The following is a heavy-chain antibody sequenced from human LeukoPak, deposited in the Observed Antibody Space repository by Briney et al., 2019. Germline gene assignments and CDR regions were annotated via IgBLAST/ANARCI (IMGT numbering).Heavy chain of an antibody. V-gene: IGHV1-18*01. Sequence: GASVKVSCKASGYTFTSYGISWVRQAPGQGLEWMGWISAYNGNTNYAQKLQGRVTMTTDTSTSTAYMELRSLRSDDTAVYYCAREFVSSGWTGGYNWFDPWGQGTLVTVSS. CDR1: GYTFTSYG. J-gene: IGHJ5*02. D-gene: IGHD6-19*01. CDR3: AREFVSSGWTGGYNWFDP. CDR2: ISAYNGNT.